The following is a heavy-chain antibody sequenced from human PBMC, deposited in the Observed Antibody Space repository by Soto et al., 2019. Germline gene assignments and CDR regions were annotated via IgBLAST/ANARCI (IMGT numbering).Heavy chain of an antibody. J-gene: IGHJ4*02. CDR3: AREVVATSHFDY. CDR2: ICYSGST. V-gene: IGHV4-30-4*01. CDR1: GGSISSGDYY. D-gene: IGHD5-12*01. Sequence: PSETLSLTCTVSGGSISSGDYYWSWIRQPPGKGLEWIGYICYSGSTYYNPSLKSRVTISVDTSKNQFSLKLSSVTAADTAVYYCAREVVATSHFDYWGQGTLVTVSS.